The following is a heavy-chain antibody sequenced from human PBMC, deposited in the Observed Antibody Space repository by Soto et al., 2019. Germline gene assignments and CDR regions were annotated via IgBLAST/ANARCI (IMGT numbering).Heavy chain of an antibody. V-gene: IGHV4-39*01. D-gene: IGHD6-25*01. CDR2: IYFTGNT. CDR3: SGQTFTIAAASYGRSNWFDP. Sequence: SETLSLTCSASGGSITSSSHFWGWVRQPPGKGLEWIGTIYFTGNTYYTPSLKSRLTMSIDTSKNEFSLRLNSVTAADTAVYYCSGQTFTIAAASYGRSNWFDPWGPGTLVTVSS. CDR1: GGSITSSSHF. J-gene: IGHJ5*02.